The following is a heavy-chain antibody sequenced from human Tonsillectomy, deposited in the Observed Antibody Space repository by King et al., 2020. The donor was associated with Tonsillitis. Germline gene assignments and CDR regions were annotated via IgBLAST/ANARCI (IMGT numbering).Heavy chain of an antibody. Sequence: VQLVESGGGLVQPGRSLRLSCAASGFTFDDYAMHWVRQAPGKGLEWVSGISWNSGSIGYADSVKGRFTISRDNAKSSLYLQMNSLRAEDTALYYCAKVRGRNTMNRALHIWGQGTMVTVSS. CDR2: ISWNSGSI. CDR1: GFTFDDYA. J-gene: IGHJ3*02. V-gene: IGHV3-9*01. CDR3: AKVRGRNTMNRALHI. D-gene: IGHD3-22*01.